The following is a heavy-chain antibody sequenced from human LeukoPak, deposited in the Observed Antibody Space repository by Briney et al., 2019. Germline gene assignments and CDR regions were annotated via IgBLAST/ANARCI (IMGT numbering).Heavy chain of an antibody. V-gene: IGHV3-30*02. CDR2: TRYDGSND. CDR3: AKTLRYCSGASCYFLDY. D-gene: IGHD2-15*01. CDR1: GFTFSVYD. Sequence: PWGSLRLSCAASGFTFSVYDIHWVRQPPGKGLEWVAFTRYDGSNDGYRDSVRGRFTLSRDNSRNTLYLQMNNLTTEDTALYYCAKTLRYCSGASCYFLDYWGQGTLVTVSS. J-gene: IGHJ4*02.